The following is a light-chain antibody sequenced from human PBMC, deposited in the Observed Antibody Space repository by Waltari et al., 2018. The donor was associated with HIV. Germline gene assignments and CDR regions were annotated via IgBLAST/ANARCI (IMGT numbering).Light chain of an antibody. CDR3: ETWDSGLSIYV. V-gene: IGLV1-51*01. CDR1: ASNIGNNR. J-gene: IGLJ1*01. CDR2: DDY. Sequence: QSVLTQPPSVSAAPGQTVTISCSGSASNIGNNRVSWFQQFPGTAPTLVIYDDYKRPSGIPDRFSASKSGTSATLDITGLQTGDEADYHCETWDSGLSIYVFGPGTKVTVL.